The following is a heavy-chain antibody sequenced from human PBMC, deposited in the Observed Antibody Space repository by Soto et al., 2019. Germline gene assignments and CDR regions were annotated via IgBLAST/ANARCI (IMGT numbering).Heavy chain of an antibody. V-gene: IGHV1-24*01. J-gene: IGHJ6*03. Sequence: ASVKVSCKVSGYTLTELSMHWVRQAPGKGLEWMGGFDPEDGKTIYAQKFQGRVTMTEDTSTDTAYMELSSLRSEDTAVYYCATREKAVTRDYYYYMDVWGKGTTVTVSS. CDR3: ATREKAVTRDYYYYMDV. CDR2: FDPEDGKT. D-gene: IGHD4-4*01. CDR1: GYTLTELS.